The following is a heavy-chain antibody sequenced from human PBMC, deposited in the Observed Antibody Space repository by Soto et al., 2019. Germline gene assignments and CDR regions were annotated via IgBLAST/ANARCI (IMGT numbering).Heavy chain of an antibody. D-gene: IGHD6-13*01. J-gene: IGHJ4*02. CDR1: GFTFSSYA. CDR3: AKGEAYSSSLGSFDY. CDR2: ISGSGVST. Sequence: EVQLLESGGVLVQPGGSLRLSCAASGFTFSSYAMSWVRQAPGKGLEWVSAISGSGVSTYYADSVKGRFNISGDNSKNTLYLQMNSLRAEDTAVYYCAKGEAYSSSLGSFDYWGQGTLVTVSS. V-gene: IGHV3-23*01.